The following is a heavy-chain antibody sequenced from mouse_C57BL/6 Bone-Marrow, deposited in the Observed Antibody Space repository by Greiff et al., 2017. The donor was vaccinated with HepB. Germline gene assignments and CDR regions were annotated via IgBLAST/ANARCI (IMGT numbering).Heavy chain of an antibody. J-gene: IGHJ4*01. CDR1: GFSFNTYA. Sequence: EVQRVESGGGLVQPKGSLKLSCAASGFSFNTYAMNWVRQAPGKGLEWVARIRSKSNNYATYYADSVKDRFTISRDDSESMLYLQMNNLKTEDTAMYYCVRDGSSYDYAMDYWGQGTSVTVSS. V-gene: IGHV10-1*01. CDR2: IRSKSNNYAT. D-gene: IGHD1-1*01. CDR3: VRDGSSYDYAMDY.